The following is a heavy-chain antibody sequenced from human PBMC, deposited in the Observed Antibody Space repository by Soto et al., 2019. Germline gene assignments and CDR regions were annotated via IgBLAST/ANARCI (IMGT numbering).Heavy chain of an antibody. Sequence: QVQLVQSGAEVKKPGASVKVSCKASGYTFTGYYMHWVRQAPGQGLEWMGWINPNSGGTNYAQKFQGRVTMTRDTSISTAYMELGRLRSDDTAVYYCARDSWLRSAAYYYGMDVWGQGTTVTVSS. D-gene: IGHD5-12*01. J-gene: IGHJ6*02. CDR3: ARDSWLRSAAYYYGMDV. V-gene: IGHV1-2*02. CDR1: GYTFTGYY. CDR2: INPNSGGT.